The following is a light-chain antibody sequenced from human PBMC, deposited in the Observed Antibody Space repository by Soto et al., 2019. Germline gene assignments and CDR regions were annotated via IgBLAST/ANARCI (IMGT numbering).Light chain of an antibody. CDR2: AAS. Sequence: DIQMTQSPSYVSASVGDRVTITCRASQGIGIYLAWYQQKPGKAPKLLIYAASTLQSGVPSRFRGSGSGTDFSLTISSLQPEDFATYFCQQANSLPYTFGQGTKLEIK. CDR1: QGIGIY. CDR3: QQANSLPYT. J-gene: IGKJ2*01. V-gene: IGKV1-12*01.